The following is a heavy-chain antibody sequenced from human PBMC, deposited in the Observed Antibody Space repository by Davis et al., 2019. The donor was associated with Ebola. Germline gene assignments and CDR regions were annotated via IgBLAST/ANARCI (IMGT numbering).Heavy chain of an antibody. J-gene: IGHJ4*02. Sequence: SVKVSCKTSGGSFSSHPISWVRQAHRQGLEWMGGIIPIFDAQHYAQKFQGRITITADASTSTAYMELSSLRSEDTATYFCARDFDGGNYYFDYWGPGTPVTVSS. CDR2: IIPIFDAQ. CDR3: ARDFDGGNYYFDY. D-gene: IGHD3-9*01. V-gene: IGHV1-69*13. CDR1: GGSFSSHP.